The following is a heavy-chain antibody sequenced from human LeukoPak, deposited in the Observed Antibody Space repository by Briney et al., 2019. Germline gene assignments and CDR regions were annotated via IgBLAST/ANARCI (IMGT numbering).Heavy chain of an antibody. D-gene: IGHD3-22*01. J-gene: IGHJ4*02. Sequence: PSETLSLTXTVSGGSISSYYWSWIRQPPGKGREWIGYIYYSGSTNYNPSLKSRVTISVDTSKNQFSLKLSSVTAADTAVYYCARWGYYDSSGYLDYWGQGTLVTVSS. CDR3: ARWGYYDSSGYLDY. CDR2: IYYSGST. CDR1: GGSISSYY. V-gene: IGHV4-59*01.